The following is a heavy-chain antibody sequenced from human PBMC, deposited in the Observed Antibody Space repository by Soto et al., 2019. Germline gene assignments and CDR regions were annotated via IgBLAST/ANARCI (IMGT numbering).Heavy chain of an antibody. J-gene: IGHJ3*01. CDR3: ATTVTRLIAFDV. CDR2: LYASDST. D-gene: IGHD4-17*01. CDR1: GVTVSSHY. Sequence: PGGSLRLSCAASGVTVSSHYMSWVRQTPGKGLEWVSILYASDSTFYADSVEGRFTISRDNSKNTVYLQLNSLRAEDTAVYYCATTVTRLIAFDVWGQGTMVTVSS. V-gene: IGHV3-53*01.